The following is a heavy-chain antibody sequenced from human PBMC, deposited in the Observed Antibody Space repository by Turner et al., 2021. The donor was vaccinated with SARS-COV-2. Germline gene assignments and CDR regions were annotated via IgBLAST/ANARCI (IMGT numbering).Heavy chain of an antibody. CDR3: AREIDDYVWGSYRRGY. CDR1: GFTVSSNY. Sequence: EVKLVESGGGLVQPGGSLRLSCAAYGFTVSSNYMSWVRQAPGKGLEWVSIIYSGGSTYYADSVNGRFTISRDNSKNTLYLQMNSLRAEDTAVYYCAREIDDYVWGSYRRGYWGQGTLVTVSS. CDR2: IYSGGST. V-gene: IGHV3-66*01. J-gene: IGHJ4*02. D-gene: IGHD3-16*02.